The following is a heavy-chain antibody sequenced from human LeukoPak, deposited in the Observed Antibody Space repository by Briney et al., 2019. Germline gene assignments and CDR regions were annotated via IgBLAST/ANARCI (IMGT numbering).Heavy chain of an antibody. CDR2: LYYSGST. J-gene: IGHJ4*02. CDR3: ARLFYYDSSGYSLFDY. V-gene: IGHV4-59*08. CDR1: GGSISSYY. Sequence: SETLSLTCTVSGGSISSYYWSWIRQPPGKGLEWIGYLYYSGSTNYNPSLKSRVTISVDTSKNQFSLKLSSVTAADTAVYYCARLFYYDSSGYSLFDYWGQGTLVTVSS. D-gene: IGHD3-22*01.